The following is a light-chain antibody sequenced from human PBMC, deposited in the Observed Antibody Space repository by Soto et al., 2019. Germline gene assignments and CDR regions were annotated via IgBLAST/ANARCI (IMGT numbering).Light chain of an antibody. V-gene: IGKV3-20*01. CDR3: QQYVSIPLT. CDR1: RSVGDY. J-gene: IGKJ4*01. Sequence: EIVLAQSPVTLSLSPGERATLSCRASRSVGDYLAWYQQSPGLAPRLLVYGASSRATGIPDRFSGSGSGTDFTLTISRLEPEDSAVYYCQQYVSIPLTFGGGTKVDIK. CDR2: GAS.